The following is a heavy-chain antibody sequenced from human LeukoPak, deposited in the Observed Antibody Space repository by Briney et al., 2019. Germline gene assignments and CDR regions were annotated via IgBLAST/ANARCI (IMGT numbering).Heavy chain of an antibody. CDR1: GYTFTGYY. CDR2: INPNSGGT. J-gene: IGHJ5*02. D-gene: IGHD3-22*01. V-gene: IGHV1-2*02. Sequence: ASVKVSCKASGYTFTGYYMHWVRQAPGQRLEWMGWINPNSGGTNYAQKFQGRVTMTRDTSISTAYMELSRLRSDDTAVYYCARTLDSGYYYGRWINWFDPWGQGTLVTVSS. CDR3: ARTLDSGYYYGRWINWFDP.